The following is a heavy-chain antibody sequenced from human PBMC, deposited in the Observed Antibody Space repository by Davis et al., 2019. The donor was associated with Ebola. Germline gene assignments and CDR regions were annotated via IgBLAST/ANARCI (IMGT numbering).Heavy chain of an antibody. Sequence: PGGSLRLSCAASGFTFSSYAMHWVRQAPGKGLEWVAVISYDGSNKYYADSVKGRFTISRDNAKNSLYLQMNSLRAEDTAVYYCARGVAAAGRGPYWGQGTLVTVSS. CDR3: ARGVAAAGRGPY. CDR1: GFTFSSYA. D-gene: IGHD6-13*01. V-gene: IGHV3-30-3*01. J-gene: IGHJ4*02. CDR2: ISYDGSNK.